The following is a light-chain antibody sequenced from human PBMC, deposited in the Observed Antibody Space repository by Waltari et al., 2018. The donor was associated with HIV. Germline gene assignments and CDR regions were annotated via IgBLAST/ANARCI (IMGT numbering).Light chain of an antibody. CDR1: SSDVGGYNY. Sequence: QSALTQPASVSGSPGQSITISCTGTSSDVGGYNYVSWYQQHPGKAPKIMIYNVIGRPSGVSNRFSGSKSGNTASLTISGLQSEDEADYYCSSYTGSSTWVFGGGTKLSVL. V-gene: IGLV2-14*03. CDR2: NVI. J-gene: IGLJ3*02. CDR3: SSYTGSSTWV.